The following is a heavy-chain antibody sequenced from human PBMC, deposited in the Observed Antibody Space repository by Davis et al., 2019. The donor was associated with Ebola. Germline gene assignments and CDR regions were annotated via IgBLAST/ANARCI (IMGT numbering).Heavy chain of an antibody. CDR3: AKAATTVTTRDAFDI. CDR2: INSDGSST. CDR1: GFTFSSYW. D-gene: IGHD4-17*01. J-gene: IGHJ3*02. Sequence: GESLKISCAASGFTFSSYWMHWVRQAPGKGLVWVSRINSDGSSTSYADSVKGRFTISRDNSKNTLYLQMNSLRAEDTAVYYCAKAATTVTTRDAFDIWGQGTMVTVSS. V-gene: IGHV3-74*01.